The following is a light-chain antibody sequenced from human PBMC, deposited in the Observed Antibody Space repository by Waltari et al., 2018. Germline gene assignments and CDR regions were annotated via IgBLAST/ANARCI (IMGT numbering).Light chain of an antibody. J-gene: IGKJ1*01. Sequence: DIDMTQSPSSLSASVGDSVTITCQASQRISSYLNWYQQKPGKAPKLLIYAASSLQSGVPSRFSGSGSGTDFTLTISSLQPEDFATYYCQQSYSTPWTFGQGTKVEIK. CDR2: AAS. CDR3: QQSYSTPWT. CDR1: QRISSY. V-gene: IGKV1-39*01.